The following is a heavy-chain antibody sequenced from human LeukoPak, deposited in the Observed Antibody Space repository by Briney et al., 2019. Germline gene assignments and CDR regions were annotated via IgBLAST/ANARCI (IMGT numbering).Heavy chain of an antibody. V-gene: IGHV4-59*01. J-gene: IGHJ4*02. CDR1: GGSMSNYY. CDR3: ARDRSSWSFAD. CDR2: IYYSGST. D-gene: IGHD6-13*01. Sequence: TPSETLSLTCTVSGGSMSNYYWTWIRQPPGKGLEWIGYIYYSGSTNYNPSLESRVTISINTSKNQFSLKLSSVTAADTAVYYCARDRSSWSFADWGQGTLVTVPS.